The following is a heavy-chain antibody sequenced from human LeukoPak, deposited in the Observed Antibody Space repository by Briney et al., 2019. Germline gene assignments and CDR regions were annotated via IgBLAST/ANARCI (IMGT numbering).Heavy chain of an antibody. D-gene: IGHD3-10*01. CDR2: ISSSGSTI. CDR1: GFTFSSYE. Sequence: GGSLRLACAASGFTFSSYEMNWVRQAPGKGLEWVSYISSSGSTIYYADSGEGRFTTSRENAKNSLYLQMNSLRAEETAVYYCARYMDYYGSGSYYMGNFGSYYYYMDVWGKGTTVTVSS. V-gene: IGHV3-48*03. J-gene: IGHJ6*03. CDR3: ARYMDYYGSGSYYMGNFGSYYYYMDV.